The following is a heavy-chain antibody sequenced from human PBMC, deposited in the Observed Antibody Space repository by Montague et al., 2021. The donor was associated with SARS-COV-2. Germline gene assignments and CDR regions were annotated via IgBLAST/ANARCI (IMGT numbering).Heavy chain of an antibody. J-gene: IGHJ4*02. D-gene: IGHD2-8*01. CDR1: GGSISNYC. CDR3: ARGTPHGLFDY. V-gene: IGHV4-59*01. Sequence: TLSLTCTVSGGSISNYCWTWIRQPPGKGLEWIAYIYYSGIANYNPSLKSRVTISVDTSKNQFSLRLTSVTATDTAVYYCARGTPHGLFDYWGQGSLVTISS. CDR2: IYYSGIA.